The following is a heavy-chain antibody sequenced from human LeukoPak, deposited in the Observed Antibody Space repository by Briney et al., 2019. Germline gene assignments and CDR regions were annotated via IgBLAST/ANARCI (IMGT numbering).Heavy chain of an antibody. Sequence: SETLSLTCAVSGASISSSYWSWIRQPPGKGLEWIGYINYSGNTKYNSSLESRVTISVDASNNQFSLRLSSVTAADTAFYYCARGYYDSRGYSNTFDIWGQGTLVTVSS. J-gene: IGHJ3*02. CDR1: GASISSSY. CDR3: ARGYYDSRGYSNTFDI. CDR2: INYSGNT. V-gene: IGHV4-59*01. D-gene: IGHD3-22*01.